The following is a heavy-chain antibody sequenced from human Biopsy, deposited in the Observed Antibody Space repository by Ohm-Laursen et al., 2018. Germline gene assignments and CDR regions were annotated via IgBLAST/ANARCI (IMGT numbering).Heavy chain of an antibody. CDR3: ARPTNARAGGAPFDI. D-gene: IGHD1-1*01. CDR1: GLSFSSYG. V-gene: IGHV3-33*01. Sequence: SSLRLSCAASGLSFSSYGMHWVRQAPGKGLEWVAVLWYDGTNKYYADSVKGRFTISRDNSKNTLYLQMNSLRAEDTAMYYCARPTNARAGGAPFDIWGQGAMVTVSS. CDR2: LWYDGTNK. J-gene: IGHJ3*02.